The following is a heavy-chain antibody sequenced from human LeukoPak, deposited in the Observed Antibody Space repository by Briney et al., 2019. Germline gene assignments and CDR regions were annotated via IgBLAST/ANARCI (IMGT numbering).Heavy chain of an antibody. CDR2: IWYDGSNK. CDR3: AKDSSPVVTATLDY. J-gene: IGHJ4*02. Sequence: GRSLRLSCAASGFTFSSYGMHWVRQAPGKGLEWVAVIWYDGSNKYYADSVKGRFTISRDNSKNTLYLQMNSLRAEDTAVYYCAKDSSPVVTATLDYWGQGTLVTVSS. CDR1: GFTFSSYG. V-gene: IGHV3-33*06. D-gene: IGHD2-21*02.